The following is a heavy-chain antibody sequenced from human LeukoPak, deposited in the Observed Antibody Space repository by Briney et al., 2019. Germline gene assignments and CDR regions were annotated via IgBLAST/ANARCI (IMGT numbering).Heavy chain of an antibody. V-gene: IGHV4-31*03. D-gene: IGHD2-2*01. Sequence: SETLSLTCTVSGGSISSGGYYWSWIRQHPGEGLEWIGYIFYSGSTYYNPSLKSRVTISVDTSKNQSSLKLSSVTAADTAVYYCARQRRYCSSTSCYFGYYGLDVWGQGTTVTVSS. CDR1: GGSISSGGYY. J-gene: IGHJ6*02. CDR3: ARQRRYCSSTSCYFGYYGLDV. CDR2: IFYSGST.